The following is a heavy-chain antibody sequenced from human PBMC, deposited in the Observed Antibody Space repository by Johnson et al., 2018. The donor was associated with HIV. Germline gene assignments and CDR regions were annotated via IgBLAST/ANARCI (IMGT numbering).Heavy chain of an antibody. D-gene: IGHD1-26*01. CDR3: ARDRRGATIDDAFDI. V-gene: IGHV3-23*04. J-gene: IGHJ3*02. CDR1: GFTFDDYG. Sequence: VQLVESGGGFVQPGRSLRLSCAPSGFTFDDYGMSWVRQAPGKGLEWVSAISGSGGSTYYADSVKGRFTISRDNSKNTLYLQMNSLRAEDTDVYYCARDRRGATIDDAFDIWGQGTMVTVSS. CDR2: ISGSGGST.